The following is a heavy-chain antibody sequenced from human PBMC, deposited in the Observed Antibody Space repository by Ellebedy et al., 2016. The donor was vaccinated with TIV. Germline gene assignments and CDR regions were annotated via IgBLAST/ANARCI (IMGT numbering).Heavy chain of an antibody. Sequence: GESLKISCAASGFTFSSYGMHWVRQAPGKGLEWVAVIWYDGSNKYYADSVRGRFTISRDNARNCLSLQMDSLRAEDTAVYYCARDRGERGLPSFFDSWGQGTPVTVST. D-gene: IGHD3-16*01. J-gene: IGHJ4*02. CDR1: GFTFSSYG. V-gene: IGHV3-33*01. CDR3: ARDRGERGLPSFFDS. CDR2: IWYDGSNK.